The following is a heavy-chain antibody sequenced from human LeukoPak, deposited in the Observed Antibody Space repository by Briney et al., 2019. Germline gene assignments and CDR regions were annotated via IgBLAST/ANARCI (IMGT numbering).Heavy chain of an antibody. D-gene: IGHD5-12*01. CDR1: GFTFSDYY. V-gene: IGHV3-11*01. Sequence: GGSLRLSCAASGFTFSDYYMSWIRQAPGKGLEWVSYISSSGSTIYYADSVKGRFTISRDNSKNSLYLQMNSLRTEDTALYYCAKDGVATIGSPGRAPNYFDYWGQGTLVTVSS. CDR2: ISSSGSTI. J-gene: IGHJ4*02. CDR3: AKDGVATIGSPGRAPNYFDY.